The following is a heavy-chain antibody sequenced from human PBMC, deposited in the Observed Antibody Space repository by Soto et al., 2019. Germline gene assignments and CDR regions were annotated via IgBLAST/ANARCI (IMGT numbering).Heavy chain of an antibody. V-gene: IGHV4-59*01. CDR3: GSVRPSGYVLS. J-gene: IGHJ5*02. CDR2: VYFSGNT. D-gene: IGHD6-25*01. Sequence: SETLSLTCTVSGGSLSSYYWTWFRQSPGKGLEWIGYVYFSGNTNYNPSLKSRVTISIDTSKNQFSLRLASVTAADTAFYYCGSVRPSGYVLSWGQGTLVTVSS. CDR1: GGSLSSYY.